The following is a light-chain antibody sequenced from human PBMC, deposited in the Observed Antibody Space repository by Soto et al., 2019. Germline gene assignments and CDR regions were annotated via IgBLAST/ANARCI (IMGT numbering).Light chain of an antibody. CDR1: HGIDNY. CDR3: QKYNSVPLT. CDR2: AAS. V-gene: IGKV1-27*01. Sequence: DIQMTQSPSSLSTSAGDRVTITCRASHGIDNYLARYQQKPGKVPKLPIYAASTLHSGVPSRFSGSRSGKDFTLTISSLQPEDVATYYCQKYNSVPLTFGGGTKVEMK. J-gene: IGKJ4*01.